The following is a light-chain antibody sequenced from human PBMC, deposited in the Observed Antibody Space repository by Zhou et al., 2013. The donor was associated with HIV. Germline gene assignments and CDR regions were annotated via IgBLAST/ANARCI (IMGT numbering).Light chain of an antibody. J-gene: IGKJ5*01. CDR3: QQYGSSPIT. CDR1: QSVRSY. V-gene: IGKV3-20*01. Sequence: EIVLTQSPGTLSLSPGERATLSCTASQSVRSYLAWYQQKPGQAPRLLIFDASNRATGIPARFSGSGSGTDFTLTISRLEPEDFAVYYCQQYGSSPITFGQGTRL. CDR2: DAS.